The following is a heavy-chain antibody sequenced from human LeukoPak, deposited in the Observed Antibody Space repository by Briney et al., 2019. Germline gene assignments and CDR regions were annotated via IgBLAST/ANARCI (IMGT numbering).Heavy chain of an antibody. J-gene: IGHJ6*03. CDR3: ARDMGYYYDSGSYLYYYYYMDV. CDR2: INHSGST. D-gene: IGHD3-10*01. Sequence: PSETLSLTCAVYGGSFSGYYWSWIRQPPGKGLEWIGEINHSGSTNYNPSLKSRVTISVDTSKNQFSLKLSSVTAADTAVYYCARDMGYYYDSGSYLYYYYYMDVWGKGTTVTISS. CDR1: GGSFSGYY. V-gene: IGHV4-34*01.